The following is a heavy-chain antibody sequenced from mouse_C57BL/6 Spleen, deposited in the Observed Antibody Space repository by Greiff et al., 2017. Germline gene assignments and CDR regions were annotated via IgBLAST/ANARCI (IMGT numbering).Heavy chain of an antibody. D-gene: IGHD2-3*01. CDR3: ARSGGYYETWFAD. CDR2: IYPSDSET. CDR1: GYTFTSYW. V-gene: IGHV1-61*01. J-gene: IGHJ3*01. Sequence: QVQLQQPGAELVRPGSSVKLSCKASGYTFTSYWLDWVKQRPGQGLEWIGNIYPSDSETHYNQKFKDKATLTVDKSSSTAYMQLSSLTSEDSAVYYCARSGGYYETWFADWGQGALVTVSA.